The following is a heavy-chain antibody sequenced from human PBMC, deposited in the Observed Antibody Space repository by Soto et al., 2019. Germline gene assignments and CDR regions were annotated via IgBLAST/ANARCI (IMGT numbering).Heavy chain of an antibody. CDR3: VRGIYPSSAGGPFDL. D-gene: IGHD5-12*01. Sequence: EVQLLESGGDLVQSGGSLTVSCTASGFVFSKYAVTWVRQAPGRGLEWVSAITASGDTTYYADSVKGRFTRSRDNSRDNLFLHMTSMRADDTAQYFCVRGIYPSSAGGPFDLWCQGTLVTVSS. CDR2: ITASGDTT. V-gene: IGHV3-23*01. CDR1: GFVFSKYA. J-gene: IGHJ4*02.